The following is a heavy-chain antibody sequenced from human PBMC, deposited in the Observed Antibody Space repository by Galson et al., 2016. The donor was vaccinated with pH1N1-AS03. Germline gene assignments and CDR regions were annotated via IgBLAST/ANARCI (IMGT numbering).Heavy chain of an antibody. J-gene: IGHJ3*02. CDR1: GGTFSSYA. D-gene: IGHD3-3*01. CDR3: ARDANYDFWSGHDAFDI. Sequence: VKVSCKASGGTFSSYAISWVRQAPGQGLEWMGGIIAMFGTANYAQKVQGRVTITVDKSTSTAYMELSSLRSEDTAVYYCARDANYDFWSGHDAFDIWGQGTMVTVSS. CDR2: IIAMFGTA. V-gene: IGHV1-69*06.